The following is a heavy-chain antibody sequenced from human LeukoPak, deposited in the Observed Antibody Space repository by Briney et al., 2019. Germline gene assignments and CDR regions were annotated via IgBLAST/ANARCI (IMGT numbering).Heavy chain of an antibody. CDR2: ISGSGGNT. J-gene: IGHJ4*02. D-gene: IGHD5/OR15-5a*01. Sequence: PGGSLRLSCAASGFTFSSYAMSWVRQAPGKGLEWVSGISGSGGNTDYADSVKGRCTISRDNSKNTLYLQMNSLRAEDTAVYYCAKDLYCVYDLYYFDYWGQGTLVTVSS. V-gene: IGHV3-23*01. CDR1: GFTFSSYA. CDR3: AKDLYCVYDLYYFDY.